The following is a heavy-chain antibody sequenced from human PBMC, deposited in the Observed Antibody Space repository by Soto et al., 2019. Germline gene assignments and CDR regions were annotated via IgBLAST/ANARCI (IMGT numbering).Heavy chain of an antibody. CDR2: ISAHNGNT. J-gene: IGHJ4*02. CDR1: GYTFTSYG. D-gene: IGHD1-1*01. Sequence: QVHLVQSGAEVKKPGASVKVSCKGSGYTFTSYGITWVRQAPGQGLEWMGWISAHNGNTDYAQRLEGRVTVTRDTSTGTAYMELMSVRSDDTDVYYCARGRYGDYWGEGALVTVSS. CDR3: ARGRYGDY. V-gene: IGHV1-18*01.